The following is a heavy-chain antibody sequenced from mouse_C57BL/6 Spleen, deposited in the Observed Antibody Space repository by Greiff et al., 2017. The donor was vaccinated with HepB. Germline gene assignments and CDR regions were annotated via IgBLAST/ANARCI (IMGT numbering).Heavy chain of an antibody. J-gene: IGHJ4*01. CDR2: INPSNGGT. D-gene: IGHD1-2*01. CDR1: GYTFTSYW. V-gene: IGHV1-53*01. Sequence: VQLQQPGTELVKPGASVKLSCKASGYTFTSYWMHWVKQRPGQGLEWIGNINPSNGGTNYNEKFKSKATLTVDKSSSTAYMQLSSLTSEDSAVYYCARTITTGRDYYAMDYWGQGTSVTVSS. CDR3: ARTITTGRDYYAMDY.